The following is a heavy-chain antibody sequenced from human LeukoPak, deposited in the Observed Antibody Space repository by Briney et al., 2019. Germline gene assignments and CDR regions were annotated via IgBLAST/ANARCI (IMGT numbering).Heavy chain of an antibody. CDR1: GFTFSTYN. CDR3: ALGQQQLPWYGMDV. J-gene: IGHJ6*02. V-gene: IGHV1-46*01. D-gene: IGHD6-13*01. Sequence: GGSLRLSCADSGFTFSTYNMHWVRQAPGQGLEWMGIINPSGGDTSYAQKFQGRVTMTRDTSTSTVYMELSSLRSEDTAVYYCALGQQQLPWYGMDVWGQGTTVTVSS. CDR2: INPSGGDT.